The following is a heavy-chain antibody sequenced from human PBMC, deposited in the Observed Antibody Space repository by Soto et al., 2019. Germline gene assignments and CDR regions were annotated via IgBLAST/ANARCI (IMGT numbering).Heavy chain of an antibody. CDR1: GGSISSYY. J-gene: IGHJ5*02. CDR3: ARGIVVVPAASGGIYNWFDP. CDR2: IYTSGST. D-gene: IGHD2-2*01. V-gene: IGHV4-4*07. Sequence: SETLSLTCTVSGGSISSYYWSWIRQPAGKGLEWIGRIYTSGSTNYNPSPKSRVTMSVDTSKNQFSLKLSSVTAADTAVYYCARGIVVVPAASGGIYNWFDPWGQGTLVTVSS.